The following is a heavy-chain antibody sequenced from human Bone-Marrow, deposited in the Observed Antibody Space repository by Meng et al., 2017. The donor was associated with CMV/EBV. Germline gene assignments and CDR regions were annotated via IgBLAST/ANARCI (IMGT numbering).Heavy chain of an antibody. Sequence: GESLKISCAASGFTFSGSAMHWVRQASGKGLEWVGRIRSKANSYATAYAASVKGRFTISRDDSKNTAYLQMNSLKTEDTAVYYCARDYLAFISGPFDYWGQGTRVTVSS. CDR2: IRSKANSYAT. D-gene: IGHD6-19*01. CDR1: GFTFSGSA. CDR3: ARDYLAFISGPFDY. V-gene: IGHV3-73*01. J-gene: IGHJ4*02.